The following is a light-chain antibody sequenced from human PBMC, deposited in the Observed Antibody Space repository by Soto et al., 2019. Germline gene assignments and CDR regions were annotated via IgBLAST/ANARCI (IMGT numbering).Light chain of an antibody. CDR1: QSLLHSNGYNY. J-gene: IGKJ4*01. CDR2: LGS. CDR3: MQALQTPLT. Sequence: DVVVTQSPLSLPVTPGEPASISCRSSQSLLHSNGYNYLDWYLQKLGQSPQLLIYLGSNRASGVPDRFSGSGSGTDFTLKISRVEAEDVGVYYCMQALQTPLTFGGGTKVDIK. V-gene: IGKV2-28*01.